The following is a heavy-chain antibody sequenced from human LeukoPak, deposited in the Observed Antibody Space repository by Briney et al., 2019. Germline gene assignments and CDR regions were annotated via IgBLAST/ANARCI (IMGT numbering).Heavy chain of an antibody. V-gene: IGHV1-18*01. D-gene: IGHD1-20*01. Sequence: GASVKVSCKASGYTFTSYGISWVRQAPGQGLEWMGWISAYNGNTNYAQKFQGRVTMTRNTSISTAYMELSSLRSEDTAVYYCARAITGTTLYYYYYYMDVWGKGTTVTISS. CDR1: GYTFTSYG. CDR2: ISAYNGNT. CDR3: ARAITGTTLYYYYYYMDV. J-gene: IGHJ6*03.